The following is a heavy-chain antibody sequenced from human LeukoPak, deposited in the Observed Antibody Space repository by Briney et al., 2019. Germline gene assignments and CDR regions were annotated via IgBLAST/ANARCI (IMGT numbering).Heavy chain of an antibody. Sequence: SETLSLTCAVYGGSFSGYYWSWIRQPPGKGLEWIGEINHSGSTNYNPSLKSRVTISVDTSKSQFYLILSSVIAADTAVYYCAKGSEYQRDAFDIWGQGTMVTVSS. CDR2: INHSGST. CDR1: GGSFSGYY. CDR3: AKGSEYQRDAFDI. D-gene: IGHD2-2*01. J-gene: IGHJ3*02. V-gene: IGHV4-34*01.